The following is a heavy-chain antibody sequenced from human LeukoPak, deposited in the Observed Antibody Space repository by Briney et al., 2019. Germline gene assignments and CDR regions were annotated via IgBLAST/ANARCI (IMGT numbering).Heavy chain of an antibody. CDR3: ARDAGNSGYDLFDY. Sequence: GGSLRLSCAASGFTFSRFWMTWVRQAPGKGLEWVANINRDGSENFYVDSVRGRFTISRDNAKNSLYLQMNSLRVEDMAVYYCARDAGNSGYDLFDYWGQGTLVPVSS. D-gene: IGHD5-12*01. J-gene: IGHJ4*02. V-gene: IGHV3-7*01. CDR1: GFTFSRFW. CDR2: INRDGSEN.